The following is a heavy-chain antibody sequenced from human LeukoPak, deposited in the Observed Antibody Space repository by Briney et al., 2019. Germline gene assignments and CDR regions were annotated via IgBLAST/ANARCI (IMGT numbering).Heavy chain of an antibody. CDR3: AKRGGSSTWEIDY. V-gene: IGHV3-30*02. J-gene: IGHJ4*02. CDR1: GFTFSSYG. Sequence: GGSLRLSCAASGFTFSSYGMHWVRQAPGKGLEWVAFIRYDGSNKYYADSVKGRFTISRDNSKNTLYLQMNSLRAEDTAVYYCAKRGGSSTWEIDYWGQGTLVTVSS. CDR2: IRYDGSNK. D-gene: IGHD6-13*01.